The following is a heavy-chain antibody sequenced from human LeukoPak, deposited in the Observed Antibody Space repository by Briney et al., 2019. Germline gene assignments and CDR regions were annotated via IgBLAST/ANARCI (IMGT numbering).Heavy chain of an antibody. CDR1: GGPLSGYY. V-gene: IGHV4-34*01. Sequence: PSETLSLTCVVYGGPLSGYYWSWIRQTPGKGLEWIGEINHTGSTNYNPSLRSRVTMSVDTTQKQLSLKLTSVTAADTAVYYCALDYGMFHDGMDVWGQGTTVTVSS. CDR2: INHTGST. CDR3: ALDYGMFHDGMDV. J-gene: IGHJ6*02. D-gene: IGHD4-17*01.